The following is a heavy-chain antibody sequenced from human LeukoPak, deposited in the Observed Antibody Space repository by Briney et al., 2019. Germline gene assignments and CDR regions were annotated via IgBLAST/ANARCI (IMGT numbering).Heavy chain of an antibody. D-gene: IGHD6-19*01. CDR1: GYTFTNYH. J-gene: IGHJ4*02. Sequence: ASVKVSCKASGYTFTNYHMHWVRQAPGQALEWMGILTPNSGDTTYAQKFQGRITMTRDTSTSTVYMELSSLRFEDTAVYHCARDSTGWSVDDWGQGTLVTVSS. CDR3: ARDSTGWSVDD. CDR2: LTPNSGDT. V-gene: IGHV1-46*01.